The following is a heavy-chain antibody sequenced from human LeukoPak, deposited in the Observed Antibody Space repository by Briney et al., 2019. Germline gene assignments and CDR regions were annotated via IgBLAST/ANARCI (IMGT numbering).Heavy chain of an antibody. D-gene: IGHD2-21*02. Sequence: GGSLRLSCAASGFTFSSYWMSWVRQAPGKGLEWVANIKQDGSEKYYVDPVKGRFTISRDNAKNSLYLQMNSLRAEDTAVYYCARDHCQERDCNHYYYYMDVWGKGTTVTVSS. V-gene: IGHV3-7*01. CDR2: IKQDGSEK. CDR3: ARDHCQERDCNHYYYYMDV. CDR1: GFTFSSYW. J-gene: IGHJ6*03.